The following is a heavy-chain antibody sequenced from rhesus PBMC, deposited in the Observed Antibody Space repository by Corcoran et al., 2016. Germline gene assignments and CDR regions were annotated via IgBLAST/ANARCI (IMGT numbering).Heavy chain of an antibody. CDR3: AREGIAAAGTGDY. Sequence: QLQLQESGPGLVKPSETLSVTCAVSGGSISSSYWSWIRQAPGKGLEWIGYSYGRGSSTNYHPSLKSRVTLSVDTSKNQLSLKLSSVTTADTAVYYCAREGIAAAGTGDYWGQGVLVTVSS. V-gene: IGHV4-169*02. CDR1: GGSISSSY. J-gene: IGHJ4*01. CDR2: SYGRGSST. D-gene: IGHD6-25*01.